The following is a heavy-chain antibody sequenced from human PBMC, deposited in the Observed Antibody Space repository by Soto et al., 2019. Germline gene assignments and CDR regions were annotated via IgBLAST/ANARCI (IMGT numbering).Heavy chain of an antibody. CDR1: GGSIIGYY. CDR2: VYSSGGT. CDR3: ARGAVAGVDYGMDV. Sequence: SETLSLTCTVSGGSIIGYYCNLIRHASGKGLEWIGRVYSSGGTNYNPSLKSRVTMSRDTSKRSFSLKLTSVTAADTAVYYCARGAVAGVDYGMDVWGQGTTVTVSS. D-gene: IGHD6-19*01. J-gene: IGHJ6*02. V-gene: IGHV4-4*07.